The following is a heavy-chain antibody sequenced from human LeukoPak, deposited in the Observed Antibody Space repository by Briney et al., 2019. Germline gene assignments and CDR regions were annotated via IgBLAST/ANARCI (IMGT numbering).Heavy chain of an antibody. J-gene: IGHJ3*02. CDR1: GDSVSSNSAA. CDR3: ASYYDILTGYFPWAFDI. CDR2: TYYRSKWYN. D-gene: IGHD3-9*01. Sequence: SQTLSLTCAISGDSVSSNSAAWNWIRQSPSRGLEWLGRTYYRSKWYNDYAVSVKSRITINPDTSKNQFSLQLNSVTPEDTAVYYRASYYDILTGYFPWAFDIWGQGTMVTVSS. V-gene: IGHV6-1*01.